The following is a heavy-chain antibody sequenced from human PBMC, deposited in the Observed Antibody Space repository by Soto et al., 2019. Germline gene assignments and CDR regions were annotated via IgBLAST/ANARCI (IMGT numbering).Heavy chain of an antibody. Sequence: PSETLCITCTISGGSISIYYWSWIRQPAGKGLEWIGRIYTSGSTNYNPSLKSRVTMSVDTSKNQFSLKLRSVTATDTAVYYCARHGSPEVAGTRDAFDIWGQGTMVTVSS. J-gene: IGHJ3*02. CDR2: IYTSGST. D-gene: IGHD6-19*01. CDR1: GGSISIYY. V-gene: IGHV4-4*07. CDR3: ARHGSPEVAGTRDAFDI.